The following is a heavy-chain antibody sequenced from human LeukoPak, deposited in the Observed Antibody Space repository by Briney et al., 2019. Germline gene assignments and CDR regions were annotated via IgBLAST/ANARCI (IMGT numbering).Heavy chain of an antibody. CDR2: IYYSGST. V-gene: IGHV4-39*01. J-gene: IGHJ4*02. Sequence: SETLSLTCTVSGGSISSSSYYWGWIRQPPGKGLEWIGSIYYSGSTYYNPSLKSRVTISVDTSNNQFSLKLSSVTAADTAVYYCARAEDTAMVYYFDYWGQGTLVTVSS. D-gene: IGHD5-18*01. CDR3: ARAEDTAMVYYFDY. CDR1: GGSISSSSYY.